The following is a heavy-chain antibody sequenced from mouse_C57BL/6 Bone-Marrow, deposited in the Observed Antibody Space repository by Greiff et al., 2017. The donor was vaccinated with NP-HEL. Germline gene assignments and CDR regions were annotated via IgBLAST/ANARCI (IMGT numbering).Heavy chain of an antibody. CDR1: GFTFSDYG. CDR2: ISSGSSTI. J-gene: IGHJ4*01. CDR3: ARPPYSNYVLYAMDY. D-gene: IGHD2-5*01. Sequence: EVKLMESGGGLVKPGGSLKLSCAASGFTFSDYGMHWVRQAPEKGLEWVAYISSGSSTIYYADTVKGRFTISRDNAKNTLFLQMTSLRSEDTAMYYCARPPYSNYVLYAMDYWGQGTSVTVSS. V-gene: IGHV5-17*01.